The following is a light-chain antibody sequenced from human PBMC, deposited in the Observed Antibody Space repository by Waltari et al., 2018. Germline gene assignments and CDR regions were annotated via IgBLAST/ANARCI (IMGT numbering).Light chain of an antibody. CDR3: QQRRNWPLT. J-gene: IGKJ4*01. CDR1: HSVNWY. Sequence: IVLTQSPATLYFSPGERATLACRASHSVNWYLAWYQQRPGQAPRLLIYDASNRATGIPARFSGSGSETDFTLTISSLQPEDSAVYYCQQRRNWPLTFGGGTKVEIK. CDR2: DAS. V-gene: IGKV3-11*01.